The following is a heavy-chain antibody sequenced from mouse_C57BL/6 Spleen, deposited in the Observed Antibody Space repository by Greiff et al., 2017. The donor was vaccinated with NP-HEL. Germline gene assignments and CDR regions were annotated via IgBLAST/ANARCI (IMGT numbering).Heavy chain of an antibody. Sequence: QVQLQQPGAELVMPGASVKLSCKASGYTFTSYWMHWVKQRPGQGLEWIGEIDPSDSYTNYNQKFKGKSTLTVDKSSSTAYMQLSSLTSEDSAVYYCANSNYLDYWGQGTTLTVSS. V-gene: IGHV1-69*01. CDR3: ANSNYLDY. D-gene: IGHD2-5*01. J-gene: IGHJ2*01. CDR2: IDPSDSYT. CDR1: GYTFTSYW.